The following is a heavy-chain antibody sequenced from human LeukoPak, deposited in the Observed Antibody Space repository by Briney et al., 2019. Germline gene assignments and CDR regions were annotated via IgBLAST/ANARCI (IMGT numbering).Heavy chain of an antibody. Sequence: PGGSLRLSCAASGFTFSSYAMSWVRQAPGKGLEWVSAISGSGASTYYADSVKGRFTISRDNSNNTLYLQMNSLRAEDTAVYYCARIPTRGGVHLSFDNWGQGTLVTVSS. D-gene: IGHD3-10*01. V-gene: IGHV3-23*01. CDR3: ARIPTRGGVHLSFDN. CDR1: GFTFSSYA. CDR2: ISGSGAST. J-gene: IGHJ4*02.